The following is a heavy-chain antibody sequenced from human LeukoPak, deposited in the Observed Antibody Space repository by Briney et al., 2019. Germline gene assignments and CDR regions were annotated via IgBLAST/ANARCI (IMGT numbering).Heavy chain of an antibody. Sequence: EASVNVSCKASGYTFSNYGISWVRQAPGQGLEWMGWISANNGNTNYAQKLQGRVTMTTDTSTTTAYMELRSLRSDDTAVYYCARDRDIVVVVAAIRRFDYWGQGTLVTVSS. J-gene: IGHJ4*02. CDR2: ISANNGNT. D-gene: IGHD2-15*01. CDR1: GYTFSNYG. V-gene: IGHV1-18*01. CDR3: ARDRDIVVVVAAIRRFDY.